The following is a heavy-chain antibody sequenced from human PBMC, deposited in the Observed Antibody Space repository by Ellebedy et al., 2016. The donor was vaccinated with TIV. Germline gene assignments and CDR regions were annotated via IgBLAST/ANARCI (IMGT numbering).Heavy chain of an antibody. CDR3: ARKSLSNWSFDL. CDR1: GGSISSTTYY. CDR2: FFYSGST. Sequence: MPSETLSLTCTVSGGSISSTTYYWGWIRQPPGKGLEWLGNFFYSGSTYYNPSLKSRVTLSVGTSKNQFSLRLSSVTAADKAVYYCARKSLSNWSFDLWGRGTLVTVSS. V-gene: IGHV4-39*07. J-gene: IGHJ2*01.